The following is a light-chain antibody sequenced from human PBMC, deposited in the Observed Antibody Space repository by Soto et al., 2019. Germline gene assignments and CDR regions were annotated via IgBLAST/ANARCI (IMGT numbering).Light chain of an antibody. V-gene: IGKV1-27*01. CDR3: QKYNSAPLT. Sequence: GDRVTSTCQASQGIAPYLAWFQQKPGKVPKLLIYATSTLQSGVPSRFSGSGSGTDFTLTISSLQPEDVGTYYCQKYNSAPLTFGGGTKVEIK. J-gene: IGKJ4*01. CDR2: ATS. CDR1: QGIAPY.